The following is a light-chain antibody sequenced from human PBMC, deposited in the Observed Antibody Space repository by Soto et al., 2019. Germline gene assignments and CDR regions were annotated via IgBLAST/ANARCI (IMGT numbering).Light chain of an antibody. V-gene: IGLV3-9*01. CDR2: RDK. CDR3: QVWDSRTAI. J-gene: IGLJ2*01. Sequence: SYELTQPLSVSVALGQTARITCEGNNIGGKNVHWYQQRPGQAPVLVMYRDKTRPSGIPERFSGSNSGNTATLTITRAQAGDEADYYCQVWDSRTAIFGGGTQLTVL. CDR1: NIGGKN.